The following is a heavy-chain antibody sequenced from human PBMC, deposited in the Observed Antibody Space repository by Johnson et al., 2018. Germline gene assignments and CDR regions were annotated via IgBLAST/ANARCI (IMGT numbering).Heavy chain of an antibody. V-gene: IGHV3-21*01. CDR1: GFSFSAYT. D-gene: IGHD3-3*01. Sequence: VQLVQSGGGLVKPGGSLRLSCATSGFSFSAYTMNWVRQAPGKGLEWVSSISSSSSGIYYVDSVQGRFTISRDKARGPLYLQMASLRAEDTAGYFCASDSTFLEPIYFDHGGQGTLVIVSS. J-gene: IGHJ4*02. CDR2: ISSSSSGI. CDR3: ASDSTFLEPIYFDH.